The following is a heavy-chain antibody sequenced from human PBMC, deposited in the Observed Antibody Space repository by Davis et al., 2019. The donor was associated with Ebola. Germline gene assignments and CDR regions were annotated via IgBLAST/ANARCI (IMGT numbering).Heavy chain of an antibody. CDR1: GGSFSGYY. D-gene: IGHD2-15*01. CDR2: INHSGST. J-gene: IGHJ6*02. V-gene: IGHV4-34*01. Sequence: PSETLSLTCAVYGGSFSGYYWSWIRQPPGKGLEWIGEINHSGSTNYNPSLKSRVTISVDTSKNQFSLKLSSVTAADTAVYYCARVMGTVVTVVRYYGMDVWGQGTTVTVSS. CDR3: ARVMGTVVTVVRYYGMDV.